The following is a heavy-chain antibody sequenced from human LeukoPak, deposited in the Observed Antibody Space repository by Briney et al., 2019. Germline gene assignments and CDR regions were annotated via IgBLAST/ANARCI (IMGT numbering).Heavy chain of an antibody. CDR2: INPNSGGT. CDR3: AREPTYSGSYYYYYMDV. Sequence: ASVKVSCKASGYTFTGYYMHWVRQAPGQGLEWMGRINPNSGGTNYAQKFQGRVTMTRDTSISTAYMELSGLRSDDTAVYYCAREPTYSGSYYYYYMDVWGKGTTVTVSS. D-gene: IGHD1-26*01. J-gene: IGHJ6*03. V-gene: IGHV1-2*06. CDR1: GYTFTGYY.